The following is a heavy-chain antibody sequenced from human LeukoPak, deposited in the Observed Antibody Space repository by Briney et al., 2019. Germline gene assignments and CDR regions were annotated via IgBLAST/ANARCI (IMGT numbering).Heavy chain of an antibody. CDR1: GGSISSYY. CDR2: IYYSGST. V-gene: IGHV4-59*01. Sequence: SETLSLTCTVSGGSISSYYWSWIRQPPGKGLEWIGYIYYSGSTNYNPSLKSRVTISVDPSKNQFSLKLSSVTAADTAVYYCARSIGHSSGWYAFDYWGQGTLVTVSS. J-gene: IGHJ4*02. CDR3: ARSIGHSSGWYAFDY. D-gene: IGHD6-19*01.